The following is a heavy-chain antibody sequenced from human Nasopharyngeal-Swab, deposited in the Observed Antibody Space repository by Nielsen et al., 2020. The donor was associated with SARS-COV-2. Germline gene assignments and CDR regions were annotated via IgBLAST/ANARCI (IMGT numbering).Heavy chain of an antibody. V-gene: IGHV1-3*01. Sequence: ASVKVSCQASGYTFTSYAMHWVRQAPGQRLEWMGWINAGNGNTKYSQKFQGRVTITRDTSASTAYMELSSLRSEDTAVYYCARYSLGFGEKLDYWGQGTLVTVSS. CDR3: ARYSLGFGEKLDY. CDR2: INAGNGNT. CDR1: GYTFTSYA. D-gene: IGHD3-10*01. J-gene: IGHJ4*02.